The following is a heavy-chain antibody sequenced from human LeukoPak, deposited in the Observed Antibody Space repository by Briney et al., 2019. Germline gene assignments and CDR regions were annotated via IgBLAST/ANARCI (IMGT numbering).Heavy chain of an antibody. J-gene: IGHJ6*03. Sequence: SETLSLTCTVSGASISSYYWSWIRQSAGKGLEWIGLIYTSGTTNYNPSLKSRVTMSVDTSKNQFSLKLSSVTAADTAVYYCARVPRWYCSGGSCPYYYYYYMDVWGKGTTVTISS. D-gene: IGHD2-15*01. CDR3: ARVPRWYCSGGSCPYYYYYYMDV. V-gene: IGHV4-4*07. CDR2: IYTSGTT. CDR1: GASISSYY.